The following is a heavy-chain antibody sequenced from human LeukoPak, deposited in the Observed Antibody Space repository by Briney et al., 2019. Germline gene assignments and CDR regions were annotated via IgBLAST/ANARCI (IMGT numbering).Heavy chain of an antibody. D-gene: IGHD5-12*01. CDR1: GGSISSYY. Sequence: YPSETLSLTCTVSGGSISSYYWSWIRQPPGKGLEWIGYIYYSGSTNYNPSLKSRVTISVDTSKNQFSLKLSSVTAADTAVYYCARDAGDSGYDYFDYWGQGTLVTVSS. J-gene: IGHJ4*02. V-gene: IGHV4-59*01. CDR2: IYYSGST. CDR3: ARDAGDSGYDYFDY.